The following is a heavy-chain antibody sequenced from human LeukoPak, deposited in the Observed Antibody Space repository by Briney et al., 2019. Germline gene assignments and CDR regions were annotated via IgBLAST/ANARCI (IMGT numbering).Heavy chain of an antibody. J-gene: IGHJ3*02. V-gene: IGHV4-31*03. D-gene: IGHD3-16*02. CDR3: ARDRVVHDYVWGSYLARGRGDAFDI. CDR1: GVSISSGGYY. Sequence: SETLSLTCTVSGVSISSGGYYWSWIRQHPGKGLEWIGYIYYSGSTYYNPSLKSRVTISVDTSKNQFSLKLSSVTAADTAVYYCARDRVVHDYVWGSYLARGRGDAFDIWGQGTMVTVSS. CDR2: IYYSGST.